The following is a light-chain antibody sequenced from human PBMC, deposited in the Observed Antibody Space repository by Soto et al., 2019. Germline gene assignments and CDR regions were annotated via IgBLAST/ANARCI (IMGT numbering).Light chain of an antibody. CDR3: QQYNNWPPWT. V-gene: IGKV3-15*01. CDR2: GAS. Sequence: EIVMTQSPATLSVSPGERATLSCRASQSVSSNLAWYQQKPGQAPRLLIYGASTRATGIPARFSGSGSGTEFTLTISSLQSEDCAVYDCQQYNNWPPWTCGQGTKVEIK. J-gene: IGKJ1*01. CDR1: QSVSSN.